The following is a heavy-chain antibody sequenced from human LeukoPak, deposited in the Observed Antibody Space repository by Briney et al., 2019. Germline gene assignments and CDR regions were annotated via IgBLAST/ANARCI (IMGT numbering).Heavy chain of an antibody. J-gene: IGHJ4*02. Sequence: GGSLRLSCAASGFTFSNYVMHCVRQAPGKGLECVAGISEDGINKYYADSVRSRFTLSTDNSNNTLFLQIKSLREEDTAVYYFARRMLYDYGGQGTLVTVSS. V-gene: IGHV3-30*03. CDR1: GFTFSNYV. D-gene: IGHD3-16*02. CDR3: ARRMLYDY. CDR2: ISEDGINK.